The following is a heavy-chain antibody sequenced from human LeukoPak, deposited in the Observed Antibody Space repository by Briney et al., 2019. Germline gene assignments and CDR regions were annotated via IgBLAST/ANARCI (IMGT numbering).Heavy chain of an antibody. CDR1: GYTFTSYD. Sequence: ASVKVSCKASGYTFTSYDINWVRQATGQGLEWMGWINPNSGNTGYAQKFQGRVTMTRNTSISTAYMELSSLRSEDTAVYYCARYSSGWYTNWFDPWGQGTLVTVSS. V-gene: IGHV1-8*01. J-gene: IGHJ5*02. D-gene: IGHD6-19*01. CDR2: INPNSGNT. CDR3: ARYSSGWYTNWFDP.